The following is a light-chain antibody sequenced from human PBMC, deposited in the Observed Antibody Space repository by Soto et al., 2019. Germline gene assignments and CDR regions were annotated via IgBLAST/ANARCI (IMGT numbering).Light chain of an antibody. V-gene: IGKV1-5*01. CDR2: DAS. CDR3: QQYNSYLYT. Sequence: DIQMTQSPSTLSASVGDRVTITCRASQRISSWLAWYQLKPGKAPKLLIYDASSLESGVPSRFSGSGSGTEFTLTICSLQPDDFATYYFQQYNSYLYTFGQGTKLEIK. CDR1: QRISSW. J-gene: IGKJ2*01.